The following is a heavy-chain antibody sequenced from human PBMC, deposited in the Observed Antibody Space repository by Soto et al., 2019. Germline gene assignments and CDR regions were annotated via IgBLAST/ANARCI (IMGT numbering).Heavy chain of an antibody. CDR3: ARGRAVTGSFYFDY. Sequence: SETLSLTCTVSSDSINNNFWNWIRQPPSKGLEWIGYIHNSGSTDQNPSLRSRVTISMDTSKNHFSLTLTSVTAADTAVYYCARGRAVTGSFYFDYWGKGTLVTVSS. CDR1: SDSINNNF. J-gene: IGHJ4*02. D-gene: IGHD6-19*01. CDR2: IHNSGST. V-gene: IGHV4-59*01.